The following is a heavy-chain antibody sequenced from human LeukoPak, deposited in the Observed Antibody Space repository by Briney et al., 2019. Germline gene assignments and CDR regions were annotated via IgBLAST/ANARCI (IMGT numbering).Heavy chain of an antibody. V-gene: IGHV4-59*12. CDR2: IYYSGST. J-gene: IGHJ6*04. D-gene: IGHD2-2*01. CDR1: GCSISSYY. Sequence: PSGTLSLTCTVSGCSISSYYWSWIRQPPGKGLEWIGDIYYSGSTNYNPSLKSRVTMSVATSTNQFSLKLSSVTAADTAVYYCARDRVVPAALIGYYYYYGMDVWGKGTTVTVSS. CDR3: ARDRVVPAALIGYYYYYGMDV.